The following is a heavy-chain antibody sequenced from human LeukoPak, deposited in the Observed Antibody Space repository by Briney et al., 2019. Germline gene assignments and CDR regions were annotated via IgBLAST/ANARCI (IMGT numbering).Heavy chain of an antibody. D-gene: IGHD6-19*01. V-gene: IGHV1-2*02. J-gene: IGHJ4*02. CDR2: INPNSGGT. CDR3: ARFPLGQWLGFDY. CDR1: GYTFTGYY. Sequence: GASVTVSCKASGYTFTGYYMHWVRQAPGQGLEWMGWINPNSGGTNYAQKFQGRVTMTRDTSISTAYMELSRLRSDDTAVYYCARFPLGQWLGFDYWGQGTLVTVSS.